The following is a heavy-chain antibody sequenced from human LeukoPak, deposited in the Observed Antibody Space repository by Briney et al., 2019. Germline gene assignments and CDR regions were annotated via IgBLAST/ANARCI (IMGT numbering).Heavy chain of an antibody. CDR3: ARAGGIAVAGNFDY. CDR2: IIPIFGTA. V-gene: IGHV1-69*13. D-gene: IGHD6-19*01. Sequence: SVKVSCKASGGTFSSYAISWVRQAPGQGLEWMGGIIPIFGTANYAQKFQGRVTITADESTSTAYMELSSLGSEDTAVYYCARAGGIAVAGNFDYWGQGTLVTVSS. J-gene: IGHJ4*02. CDR1: GGTFSSYA.